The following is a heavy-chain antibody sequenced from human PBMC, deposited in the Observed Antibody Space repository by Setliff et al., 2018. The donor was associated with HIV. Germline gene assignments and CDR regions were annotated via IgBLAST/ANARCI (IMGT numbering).Heavy chain of an antibody. CDR1: GASSIYF. J-gene: IGHJ4*02. Sequence: SETLSLTCTVSGASSIYFWGWIRQPPGKGLEWIGSVYYSGSTYYNPSLKSRVTISMDTSKNQFSLRLNSVTAADTAVYYCAKDRSGSYRTFDYWGPGILVTVS. V-gene: IGHV4-39*07. D-gene: IGHD1-26*01. CDR2: VYYSGST. CDR3: AKDRSGSYRTFDY.